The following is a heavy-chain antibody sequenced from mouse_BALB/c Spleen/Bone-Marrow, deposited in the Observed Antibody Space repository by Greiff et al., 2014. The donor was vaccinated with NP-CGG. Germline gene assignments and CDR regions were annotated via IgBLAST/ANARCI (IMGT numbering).Heavy chain of an antibody. CDR1: GFNIKDTY. CDR3: DRWGITTGFAY. CDR2: IDPANGNT. J-gene: IGHJ3*01. D-gene: IGHD2-4*01. Sequence: EVKLMESGAELVKPGASVKLSCTASGFNIKDTYMHWVKQRPEQGLEWIGRIDPANGNTKYDPKFQGKATITADTSSNAAYLQLSSLTSEDTAVYYCDRWGITTGFAYWGQGTLVTVSA. V-gene: IGHV14-3*02.